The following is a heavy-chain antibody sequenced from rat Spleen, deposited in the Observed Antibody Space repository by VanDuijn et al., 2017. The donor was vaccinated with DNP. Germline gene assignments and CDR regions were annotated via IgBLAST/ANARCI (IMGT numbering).Heavy chain of an antibody. CDR1: DYSITSNY. CDR2: ISYSGNT. V-gene: IGHV3-1*01. CDR3: ARWSRYFDY. J-gene: IGHJ2*01. Sequence: EVQLQESGPGLVKPSQSLSLTCSVTDYSITSNYWAWIRKFPGNKMEWMGYISYSGNTGYNPSLKSRISITRDTSKNQFFLHLNSVTTEDTATYYCARWSRYFDYWGQGVMVTVSS.